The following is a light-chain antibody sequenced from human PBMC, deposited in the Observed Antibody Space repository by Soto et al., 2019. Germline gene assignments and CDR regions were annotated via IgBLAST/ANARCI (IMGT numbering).Light chain of an antibody. CDR3: QQYNSWPPWT. CDR2: GAS. Sequence: EIVMTQSPATLSVSPGERATLSCRASQSVSSNLAWYQQKPGQTPRLLIYGASTRATGIPARFSGSGSGTEFTLTISSVQSEDFAVYYCQQYNSWPPWTVGQGTNLEIK. J-gene: IGKJ1*01. CDR1: QSVSSN. V-gene: IGKV3-15*01.